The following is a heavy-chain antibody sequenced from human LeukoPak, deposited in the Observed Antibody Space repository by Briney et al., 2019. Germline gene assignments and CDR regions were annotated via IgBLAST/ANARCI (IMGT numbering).Heavy chain of an antibody. CDR3: ARLYSSGWYVGDY. J-gene: IGHJ4*02. D-gene: IGHD6-19*01. CDR2: IYYSGST. V-gene: IGHV4-59*08. Sequence: PSETLSLTCTVSGGSISSYYWSWIRQPPGKGLEWIGYIYYSGSTNYNPSLKSRVTISVDTSKNQFSLKLSSVTAADTAVYYCARLYSSGWYVGDYWGQGTLVTVSS. CDR1: GGSISSYY.